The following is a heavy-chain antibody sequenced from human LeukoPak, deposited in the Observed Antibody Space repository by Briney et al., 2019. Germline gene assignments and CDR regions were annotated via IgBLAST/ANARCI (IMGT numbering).Heavy chain of an antibody. CDR1: GYTFTSYA. J-gene: IGHJ6*02. D-gene: IGHD6-19*01. V-gene: IGHV1-3*01. Sequence: ASVKVSCKASGYTFTSYAMHWVRQAPGQRLEWMGWINAGNGNTKYSQKFQGRVTITRDTSASTAYMELSSLRSEDTAVYYCARAAVAWSYYYYGMVVWGQGTTVTVSS. CDR3: ARAAVAWSYYYYGMVV. CDR2: INAGNGNT.